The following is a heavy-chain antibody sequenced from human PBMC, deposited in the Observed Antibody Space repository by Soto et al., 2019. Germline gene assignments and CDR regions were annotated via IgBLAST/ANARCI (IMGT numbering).Heavy chain of an antibody. D-gene: IGHD4-17*01. J-gene: IGHJ4*02. V-gene: IGHV4-31*03. CDR1: GGSISSGGYY. Sequence: SETLSLTCTVSGGSISSGGYYWSWIRQHPGKGLEWIGYIYYSGSTYYNPSLKSRVTISVDTSKNQFSLKLSSVTAADTAVYYCARIRTTVTTAEWGQGTLVTVSS. CDR2: IYYSGST. CDR3: ARIRTTVTTAE.